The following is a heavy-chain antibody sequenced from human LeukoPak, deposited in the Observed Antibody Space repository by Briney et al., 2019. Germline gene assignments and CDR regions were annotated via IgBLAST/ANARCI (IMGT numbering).Heavy chain of an antibody. CDR3: AKSNPKETYYDFWSGSDFDY. CDR1: GFTFNNYA. CDR2: ISGSGGST. J-gene: IGHJ4*02. D-gene: IGHD3-3*01. Sequence: GGSLRLSCAASGFTFNNYAMSWVRQAPGKGLEWVSAISGSGGSTYYADSVKGRFTISRDNSKNTLYLQMNSLRAEDTAVYYCAKSNPKETYYDFWSGSDFDYWGQGTLVTVSS. V-gene: IGHV3-23*01.